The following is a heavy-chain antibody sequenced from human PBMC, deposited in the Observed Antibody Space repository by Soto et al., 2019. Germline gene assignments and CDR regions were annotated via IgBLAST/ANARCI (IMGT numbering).Heavy chain of an antibody. D-gene: IGHD3-22*01. CDR3: AREPRYYYDSSGYYKDNWFDP. CDR1: GGSISSGDYY. Sequence: KPSETLSLTCTVSGGSISSGDYYWSWIRQPPGKGLEWIGYIYYSGSTYYNPSLKSRVTISVDTSKNQFSLKLSSVTAADTAVYYCAREPRYYYDSSGYYKDNWFDPWGQGTLVTVSS. CDR2: IYYSGST. J-gene: IGHJ5*02. V-gene: IGHV4-30-4*01.